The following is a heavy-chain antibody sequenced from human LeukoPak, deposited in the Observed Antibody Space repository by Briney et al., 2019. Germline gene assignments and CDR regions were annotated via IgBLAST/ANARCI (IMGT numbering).Heavy chain of an antibody. CDR2: IYYSGST. D-gene: IGHD6-19*01. V-gene: IGHV4-59*01. J-gene: IGHJ3*02. Sequence: SETLSLTCTVSGGSISSYYWSWIRRPPGKGLEWIGYIYYSGSTNYNPSLKSRVTISVDTSKNQFSLKLSSVTAADTAVYYCARDVDSSGWYDAFDIWGQGTMVTVSS. CDR1: GGSISSYY. CDR3: ARDVDSSGWYDAFDI.